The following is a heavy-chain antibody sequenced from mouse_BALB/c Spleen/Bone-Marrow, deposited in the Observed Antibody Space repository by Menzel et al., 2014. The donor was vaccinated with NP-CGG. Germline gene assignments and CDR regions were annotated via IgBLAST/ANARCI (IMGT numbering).Heavy chain of an antibody. CDR2: IDPSDSYT. CDR3: ARMEYYGSSYLYFDY. CDR1: GYAFTSYW. V-gene: IGHV1-69*02. J-gene: IGHJ2*01. Sequence: QVQLQQPGAELVKPGASVKLSCKASGYAFTSYWTHWVKQRPGQGLEWIGEIDPSDSYTNYNQKFKGKATLTVDKSSSTAYMQLSSLTSEDSAVYYCARMEYYGSSYLYFDYWGQGTTLTVSS. D-gene: IGHD1-1*01.